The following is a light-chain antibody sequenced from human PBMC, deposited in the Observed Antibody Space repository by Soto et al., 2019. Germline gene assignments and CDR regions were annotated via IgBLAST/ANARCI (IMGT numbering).Light chain of an antibody. J-gene: IGKJ5*01. CDR1: QSVSRSY. CDR3: QQYGSSPIT. CDR2: GAS. V-gene: IGKV3-20*01. Sequence: EIVLTQSPGTLSLSPGERATLSCRASQSVSRSYLTWYQQKPGQAPRLLIFGASSRATGIPDRFSGSGSGTDFTLTISRLEPEDFAVYYCQQYGSSPITFGQGTRLEIK.